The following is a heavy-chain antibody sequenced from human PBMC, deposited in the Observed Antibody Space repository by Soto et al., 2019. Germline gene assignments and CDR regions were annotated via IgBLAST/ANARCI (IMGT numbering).Heavy chain of an antibody. J-gene: IGHJ6*02. Sequence: SVKVSCKASGGTFSSYAISWVRQAPGQGLEWMGGIIPIFGTANYAQKFQGRVTITADESTSTAYMELSSLRSEDTAVYYCARDDYDFWSGYQRYYYGMDVWGQGTTVTVSS. CDR3: ARDDYDFWSGYQRYYYGMDV. D-gene: IGHD3-3*01. CDR2: IIPIFGTA. V-gene: IGHV1-69*13. CDR1: GGTFSSYA.